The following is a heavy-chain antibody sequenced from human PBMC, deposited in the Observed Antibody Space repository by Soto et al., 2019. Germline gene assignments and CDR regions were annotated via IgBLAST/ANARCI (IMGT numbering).Heavy chain of an antibody. V-gene: IGHV1-18*01. D-gene: IGHD3-16*01. J-gene: IGHJ6*02. CDR3: ARGGYYDNTWGKLSHYGLDV. CDR1: GYTFIRYG. CDR2: ISPYNDYT. Sequence: QVQLVQSAAGVKKPGASVRVSCKASGYTFIRYGIAWVRQAPGQGLEWMGWISPYNDYTIYAQKLQGRVTMTADTSTRTGYMERRGLKSDDTAVYSCARGGYYDNTWGKLSHYGLDVWGQGTSVTVSS.